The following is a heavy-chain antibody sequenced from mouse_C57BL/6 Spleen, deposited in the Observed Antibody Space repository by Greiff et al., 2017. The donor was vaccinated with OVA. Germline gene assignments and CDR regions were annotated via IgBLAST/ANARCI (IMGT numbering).Heavy chain of an antibody. Sequence: DVHLVESAGGLVKPGGSLKLSCAASGFTFSSYAMSWVRPTPEKRLEWVATISDGGSYTYYPDNVKGRFTISRDNAKNNLYLQMSHLKSEDTAMYYCARDHYYGSSHWYFDVWGTGTTVTVSS. CDR1: GFTFSSYA. CDR3: ARDHYYGSSHWYFDV. V-gene: IGHV5-4*01. CDR2: ISDGGSYT. J-gene: IGHJ1*03. D-gene: IGHD1-1*01.